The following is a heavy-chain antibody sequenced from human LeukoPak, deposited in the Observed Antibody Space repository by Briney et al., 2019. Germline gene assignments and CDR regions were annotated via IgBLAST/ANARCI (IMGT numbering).Heavy chain of an antibody. V-gene: IGHV1-2*02. CDR3: ARDMTGGIWARATSFDH. CDR2: INPDSGGS. D-gene: IGHD1-14*01. J-gene: IGHJ4*02. CDR1: GYTFSAFY. Sequence: ASVKVSCKTSGYTFSAFYMHWVRQAPGQGPDWMGWINPDSGGSEYGQKFQGRVTFTSDTSSTTIYMEVRSLKSDDTAVYYCARDMTGGIWARATSFDHWGQGTLVTVSS.